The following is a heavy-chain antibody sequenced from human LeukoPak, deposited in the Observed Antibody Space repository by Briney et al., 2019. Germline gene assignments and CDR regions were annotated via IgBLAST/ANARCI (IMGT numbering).Heavy chain of an antibody. J-gene: IGHJ1*01. V-gene: IGHV5-51*01. D-gene: IGHD5-12*01. CDR3: ATLSLPSGYSGYSRYFQH. Sequence: GESLKISCKGSGYSFTSYWIGWVRQMPGKGLEWMGIIYPGDSDTRYSPSFQGQVTISADKSISTAYLQWSSLKASDTAMYYCATLSLPSGYSGYSRYFQHWGQGTLVTVSS. CDR1: GYSFTSYW. CDR2: IYPGDSDT.